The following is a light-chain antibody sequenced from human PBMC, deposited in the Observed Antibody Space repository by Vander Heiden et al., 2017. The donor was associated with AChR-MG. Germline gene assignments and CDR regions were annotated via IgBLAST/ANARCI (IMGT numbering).Light chain of an antibody. V-gene: IGKV1-39*01. Sequence: DIQMTQSPSSLSASVGDRVTITCRASQSISSYLNWYQQKPGKAPTLLIYVASSLQSGVPSRFSGSGSGTDFTLTISSLQPEDFATYYCQQSYSLPPTFGGGTKVEIK. CDR3: QQSYSLPPT. J-gene: IGKJ4*01. CDR2: VAS. CDR1: QSISSY.